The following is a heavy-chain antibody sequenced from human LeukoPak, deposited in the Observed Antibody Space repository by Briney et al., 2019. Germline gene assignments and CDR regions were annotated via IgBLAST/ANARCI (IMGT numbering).Heavy chain of an antibody. V-gene: IGHV3-23*01. J-gene: IGHJ4*02. CDR2: ISGSGGNT. CDR3: AKKGCTSTTCYSNC. CDR1: GFTFNDYA. D-gene: IGHD2-2*01. Sequence: QTGGSLRLSCAASGFTFNDYAMNWVSQAPGKGLEWVSSISGSGGNTYYTDSVKGRFTISRDNSKNTLYLRMNTLRAEDTAVYYCAKKGCTSTTCYSNCWGQGTLVTVSS.